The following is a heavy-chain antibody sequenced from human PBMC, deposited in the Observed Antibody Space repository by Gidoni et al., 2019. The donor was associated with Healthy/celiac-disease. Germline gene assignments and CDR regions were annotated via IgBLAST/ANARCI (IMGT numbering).Heavy chain of an antibody. D-gene: IGHD3-22*01. J-gene: IGHJ5*02. CDR1: GFTFSSYE. CDR2: ISSSVSTI. CDR3: ARGYDSSGYYSRDWFDP. Sequence: EVQLVESGGGLVQPGGSLRLSCAASGFTFSSYEMNWVRQAPGKGLEWVSYISSSVSTIYYADSVKGRFTISRDNAKNSLYLQMNSLRAEDTAVYYCARGYDSSGYYSRDWFDPWGQGTLVTVSS. V-gene: IGHV3-48*03.